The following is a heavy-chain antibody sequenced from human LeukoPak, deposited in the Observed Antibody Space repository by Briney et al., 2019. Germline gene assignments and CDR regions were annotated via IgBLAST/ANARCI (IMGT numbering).Heavy chain of an antibody. V-gene: IGHV3-7*01. Sequence: GGSLRPSCAASGFTFSSYWMSWVRQAPGKGLEWVANIKQDGSEKYYVDSVKGRFTISRDNAKNSLYLQMNSLRAEDTAVYYCARDPYYDFWSGFLGDYWGQGTLVTVSS. CDR1: GFTFSSYW. CDR3: ARDPYYDFWSGFLGDY. CDR2: IKQDGSEK. J-gene: IGHJ4*02. D-gene: IGHD3-3*01.